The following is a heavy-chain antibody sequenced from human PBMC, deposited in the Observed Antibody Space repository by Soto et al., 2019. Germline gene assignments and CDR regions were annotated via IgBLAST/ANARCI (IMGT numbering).Heavy chain of an antibody. CDR1: GEFGHTFSSSG. V-gene: IGHV3-30*18. D-gene: IGHD3-3*01. J-gene: IGHJ4*02. CDR3: AKDPTTLLTFPGVVEED. CDR2: ISYDGGNQ. Sequence: QVQLVESGGGVVQPGTSLRLSCIVSGEFGHTFSSSGMHWVRQAPGKGLEWVAVISYDGGNQYYADSVKGRFTVSRDNSENTLYLQMNSLRVEDTAVYYCAKDPTTLLTFPGVVEEDWGQGTLVTVSS.